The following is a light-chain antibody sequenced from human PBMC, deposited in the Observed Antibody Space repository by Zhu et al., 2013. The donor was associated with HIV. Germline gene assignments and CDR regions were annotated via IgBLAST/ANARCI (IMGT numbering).Light chain of an antibody. CDR3: QQYGSPSLT. CDR1: QSVGSK. CDR2: GAS. J-gene: IGKJ4*01. V-gene: IGKV3-20*01. Sequence: EIVLTQSPGTLSLSPGERATLSCRASQSVGSKLAWYQQKPGQAPRLLIYGASSRATGIPDRFSGSGSGTDFTLTISRLEPGDFAVYYCQQYGSPSLTFGGGTKVEIK.